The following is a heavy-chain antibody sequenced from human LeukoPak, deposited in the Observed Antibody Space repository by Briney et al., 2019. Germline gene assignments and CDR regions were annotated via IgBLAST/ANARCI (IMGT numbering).Heavy chain of an antibody. CDR1: GYSFTSYW. CDR3: ARTYCSSTSCYKAYYYYGMDV. Sequence: GESLKISCKGSGYSFTSYWIGWVRQMPGKGLEWMGIIYPGDSDTRYSPSFQGQVTISADKSIGTAYLQWSSLKASDTAMYYCARTYCSSTSCYKAYYYYGMDVWGQGTTVTVSS. V-gene: IGHV5-51*01. D-gene: IGHD2-2*02. J-gene: IGHJ6*02. CDR2: IYPGDSDT.